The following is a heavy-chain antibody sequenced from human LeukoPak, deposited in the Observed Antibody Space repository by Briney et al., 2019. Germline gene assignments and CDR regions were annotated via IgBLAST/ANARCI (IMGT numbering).Heavy chain of an antibody. CDR3: ARDPSYCTNISCPP. J-gene: IGHJ5*02. V-gene: IGHV4-59*01. CDR2: IYDNGNT. D-gene: IGHD2-2*01. CDR1: GGSISNYY. Sequence: PSETLSLTCTVSGGSISNYYWNWIRQPPGKGLEWIGYIYDNGNTNYNPSLKSRVTISADTSKNQFSLKLSSVTAADTAVYYCARDPSYCTNISCPPWGQGALVTVSS.